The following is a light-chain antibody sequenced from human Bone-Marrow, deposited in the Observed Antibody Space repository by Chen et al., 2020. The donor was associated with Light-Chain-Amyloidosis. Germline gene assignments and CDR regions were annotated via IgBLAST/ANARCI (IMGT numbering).Light chain of an antibody. Sequence: IQMTQSPSSLSASVGDRVTITCQASQGIYNYLNWYQHKPGKAPKLLIYDASNLETGVPSRFSGDGSGTTFTFTISSLQPEDVATYYCQHYYDLPITFGQGTRLEIK. CDR2: DAS. J-gene: IGKJ5*01. V-gene: IGKV1-33*01. CDR3: QHYYDLPIT. CDR1: QGIYNY.